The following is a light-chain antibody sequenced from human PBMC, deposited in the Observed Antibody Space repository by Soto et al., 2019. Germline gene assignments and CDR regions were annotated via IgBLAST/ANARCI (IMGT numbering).Light chain of an antibody. CDR2: DVS. CDR3: SSYTSSSTLVV. J-gene: IGLJ2*01. CDR1: SSDVGGYNY. Sequence: QSVLTQPASVSGSPGQSITISCTGTSSDVGGYNYVSWYQQHPGKAPKLMIYDVSNRPLGVSIRFSGSKSGNTASLTISGLQAEDEADYYCSSYTSSSTLVVFGGGTKVTVL. V-gene: IGLV2-14*01.